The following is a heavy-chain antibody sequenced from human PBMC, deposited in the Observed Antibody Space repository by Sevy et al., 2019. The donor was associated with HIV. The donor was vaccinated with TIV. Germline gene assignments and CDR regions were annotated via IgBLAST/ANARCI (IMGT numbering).Heavy chain of an antibody. V-gene: IGHV5-51*01. CDR3: ARQGYDYVWGSYSSPDF. D-gene: IGHD3-16*02. J-gene: IGHJ4*02. Sequence: GESLKISCRGSGYSFNSHWIGWVRQMPGKGLEWMGIIYPGDSDTRYSPSFQGQVTISADKSISTAYLQWSSLGASDSAMYYCARQGYDYVWGSYSSPDFWGQGTRVTVSS. CDR2: IYPGDSDT. CDR1: GYSFNSHW.